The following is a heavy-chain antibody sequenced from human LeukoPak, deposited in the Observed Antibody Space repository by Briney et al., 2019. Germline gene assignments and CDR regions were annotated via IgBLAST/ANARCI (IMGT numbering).Heavy chain of an antibody. CDR1: GFTFHSYS. J-gene: IGHJ6*04. CDR2: ISSSGSTI. V-gene: IGHV3-48*04. CDR3: AELGITMIGGV. Sequence: GGSLRLSCAASGFTFHSYSMNWVRRAPGKGLEWVSYISSSGSTIYYADSVKGRFTISRDNAKNSLYLQMNSLRAEDTAVYYCAELGITMIGGVWGKGTTVTISS. D-gene: IGHD3-10*02.